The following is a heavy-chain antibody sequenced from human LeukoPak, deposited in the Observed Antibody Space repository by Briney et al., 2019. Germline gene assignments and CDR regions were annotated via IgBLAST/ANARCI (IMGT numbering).Heavy chain of an antibody. D-gene: IGHD3-16*01. Sequence: GGSLRLSCTASGFTFSSYWMHWARQAPGKGLVWVSRINSDGGSTSYADSVKGRFTISRDNAKNTLYLQMNSLRAEDTAVYYCARRIRGMAPYYFDYWGQGTLVTVSS. V-gene: IGHV3-74*01. CDR1: GFTFSSYW. CDR3: ARRIRGMAPYYFDY. CDR2: INSDGGST. J-gene: IGHJ4*02.